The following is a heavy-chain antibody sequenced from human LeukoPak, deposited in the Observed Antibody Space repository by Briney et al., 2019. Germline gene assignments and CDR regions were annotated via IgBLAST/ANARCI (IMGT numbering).Heavy chain of an antibody. Sequence: SETLSLTCSVSGGSITTYYWNWIRQSPGKGLEWIAYFYYSGSINYNPSLRSRATISGDTSKNQFSLRLTSVTAADTAVYYCARADYDMLTGYFSYFDSWGPGTLVRVSS. CDR3: ARADYDMLTGYFSYFDS. CDR1: GGSITTYY. V-gene: IGHV4-59*08. D-gene: IGHD3-9*01. CDR2: FYYSGSI. J-gene: IGHJ4*02.